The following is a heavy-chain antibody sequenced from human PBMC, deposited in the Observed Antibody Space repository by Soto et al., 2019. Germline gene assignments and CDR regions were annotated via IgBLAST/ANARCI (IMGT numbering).Heavy chain of an antibody. CDR1: GFPFSSCT. CDR3: SGCSGGACHQNYGMDV. D-gene: IGHD2-15*01. J-gene: IGHJ6*02. Sequence: EVHLLESGGGLVKPGGSLRLSCAVSGFPFSSCTMNWVSQAPGKGLEWVSSISPSTSHIYYADSVKGRFTISRDNAKNSLFLQMNSLRAEDTAVYYCSGCSGGACHQNYGMDVWGQGTTVTVSS. CDR2: ISPSTSHI. V-gene: IGHV3-21*01.